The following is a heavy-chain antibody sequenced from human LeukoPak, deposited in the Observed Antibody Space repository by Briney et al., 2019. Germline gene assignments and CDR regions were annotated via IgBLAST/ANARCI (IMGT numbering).Heavy chain of an antibody. Sequence: SETLSLTCAVYGGSFSGYYWSWIRQPPGKGLEWIGEINHSGSTNYNPSLKSRVTMSVDRSKNQFSLKLSSVTAADTAVYYCARVPRGSTSRDAFDIWGQGTMVTVSS. CDR3: ARVPRGSTSRDAFDI. V-gene: IGHV4-34*01. J-gene: IGHJ3*02. CDR1: GGSFSGYY. D-gene: IGHD2-2*01. CDR2: INHSGST.